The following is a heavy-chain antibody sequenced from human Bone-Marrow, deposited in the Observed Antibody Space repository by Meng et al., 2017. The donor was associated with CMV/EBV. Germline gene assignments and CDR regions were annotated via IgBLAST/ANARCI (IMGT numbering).Heavy chain of an antibody. J-gene: IGHJ4*02. CDR1: GFSFSSYS. CDR2: ISSSSSYI. V-gene: IGHV3-21*01. CDR3: ARDPSGNSFDY. D-gene: IGHD2-15*01. Sequence: GESLKISCVASGFSFSSYSMNWVRQAPGKGLEWVSSISSSSSYIYYADSVKGRFTISRDNAKNSLYLLMNSLRAEDTAVYYCARDPSGNSFDYWGQGTLVTVSS.